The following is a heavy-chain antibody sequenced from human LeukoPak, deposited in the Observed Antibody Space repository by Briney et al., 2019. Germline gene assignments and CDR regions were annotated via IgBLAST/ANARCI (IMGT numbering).Heavy chain of an antibody. CDR3: ARHFGPRNAEYFQH. Sequence: PSETLSLTCAVYGGSFSGYYWSCIRQPPGKGLEWIGEINHSGSTNYNPSLKSRVTISVDTSKNQFSLNLSSVTAADTAVYYCARHFGPRNAEYFQHWGQGTLVTVSS. CDR1: GGSFSGYY. D-gene: IGHD2/OR15-2a*01. J-gene: IGHJ1*01. CDR2: INHSGST. V-gene: IGHV4-34*01.